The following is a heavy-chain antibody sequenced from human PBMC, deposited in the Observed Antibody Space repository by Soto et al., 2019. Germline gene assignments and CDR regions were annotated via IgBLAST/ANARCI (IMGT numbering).Heavy chain of an antibody. CDR1: GGSISSSSYY. CDR3: ARTVQSSSSWYDVPNWFDP. V-gene: IGHV4-39*01. CDR2: IYYSGST. J-gene: IGHJ5*02. Sequence: SETLSLTCTVSGGSISSSSYYWGWIRQPPGKGLEWIGSIYYSGSTYYNPSLKSRVTISVDTSKNQFSLKLSSVTAADTAVYYCARTVQSSSSWYDVPNWFDPWGQGTLVTVSS. D-gene: IGHD6-13*01.